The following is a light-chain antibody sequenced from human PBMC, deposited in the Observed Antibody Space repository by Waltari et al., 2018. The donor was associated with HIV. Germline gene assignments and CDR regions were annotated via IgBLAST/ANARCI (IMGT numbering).Light chain of an antibody. CDR3: HQLDPYPIT. Sequence: DIQLTQSPSFVSASVGDRVTITCRASQGIKSYLAWYQQKPGKAPNLLIYAASTLQSGVPSRFSGSGSGTEFTLTISSLQPEDFAAYYCHQLDPYPITFGQGTRLEIK. CDR1: QGIKSY. CDR2: AAS. J-gene: IGKJ5*01. V-gene: IGKV1-9*01.